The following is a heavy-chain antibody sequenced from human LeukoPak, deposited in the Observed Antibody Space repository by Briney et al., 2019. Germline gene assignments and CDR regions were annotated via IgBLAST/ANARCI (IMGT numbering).Heavy chain of an antibody. CDR2: IYTSGST. J-gene: IGHJ4*02. Sequence: SETLSLTCTVSGGSISSYYWSWIRQPAGKGLEWIGRIYTSGSTNYSPSLKSRVTISVDTSKNQFSLKLSSVTAADTAVYYCARGGTAAGFDYWGQGTLVTVSS. CDR1: GGSISSYY. CDR3: ARGGTAAGFDY. D-gene: IGHD6-13*01. V-gene: IGHV4-4*07.